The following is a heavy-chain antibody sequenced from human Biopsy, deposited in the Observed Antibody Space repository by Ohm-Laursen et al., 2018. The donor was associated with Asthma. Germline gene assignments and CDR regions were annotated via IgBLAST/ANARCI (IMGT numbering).Heavy chain of an antibody. CDR3: AKIYDRLVLYGMDV. Sequence: SETLSLTCPVSGGSIISSSWWSWVRQTPGKGLEWIGEIYHSGPTNYNPSLKRRVTISVDKSKNQFSLKLTSVTAADTAVYYCAKIYDRLVLYGMDVWGQGTTVTVSS. J-gene: IGHJ6*02. CDR1: GGSIISSSW. D-gene: IGHD6-19*01. CDR2: IYHSGPT. V-gene: IGHV4-4*02.